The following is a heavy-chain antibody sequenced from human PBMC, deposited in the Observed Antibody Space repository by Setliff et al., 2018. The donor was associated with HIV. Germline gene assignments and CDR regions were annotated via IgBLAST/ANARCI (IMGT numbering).Heavy chain of an antibody. CDR2: IYHSVNT. CDR3: ASIWFGESKPLDS. Sequence: SETLSLTCTVSGYSISSDYCWGWIRQSPGKGLEWIGNIYHSVNTYYNPSLKSRVTISADATKNQFSLKLTSVTAADTAVYYCASIWFGESKPLDSWGQGMLVTSPQ. D-gene: IGHD3-10*01. V-gene: IGHV4-38-2*02. CDR1: GYSISSDYC. J-gene: IGHJ4*02.